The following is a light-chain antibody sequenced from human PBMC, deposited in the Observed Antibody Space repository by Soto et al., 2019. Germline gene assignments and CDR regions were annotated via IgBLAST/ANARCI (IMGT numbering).Light chain of an antibody. CDR1: QSLLHSNGYNY. CDR2: LGS. J-gene: IGKJ4*01. CDR3: IQALQTPPD. Sequence: DIVMTQSPLSLPVTTGEPASISCRSSQSLLHSNGYNYLDLYLQKPGQSPQLLIYLGSNRASGVPDRFSGSGSGTDFTLKISRVEAEDVGVYYCIQALQTPPDFGGGTNVEIK. V-gene: IGKV2-28*01.